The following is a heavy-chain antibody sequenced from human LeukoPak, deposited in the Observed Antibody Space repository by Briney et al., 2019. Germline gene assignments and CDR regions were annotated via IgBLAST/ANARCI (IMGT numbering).Heavy chain of an antibody. D-gene: IGHD2-21*02. V-gene: IGHV3-30*04. CDR2: ISYDGSNK. Sequence: GGSLRLSCAASGFIFSSYAMHWVRQAPGKGLEWVAVISYDGSNKYYADSVKGRFTISRDNSKNTLYLQMNSLRAEDTAVYYCAKLFDCGGDCYYLDAFDIWGQGTMVTVSS. CDR3: AKLFDCGGDCYYLDAFDI. CDR1: GFIFSSYA. J-gene: IGHJ3*02.